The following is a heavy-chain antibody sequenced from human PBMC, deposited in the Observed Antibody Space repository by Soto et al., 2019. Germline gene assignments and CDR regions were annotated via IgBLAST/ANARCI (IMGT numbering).Heavy chain of an antibody. V-gene: IGHV1-18*04. D-gene: IGHD2-15*01. CDR3: AISSRPGEILRFNY. CDR1: GYTFTNYG. CDR2: LSVYNGHT. J-gene: IGHJ4*02. Sequence: ASVKVSCKTSGYTFTNYGISWVRQAPGQGLEWMGWLSVYNGHTDYAQNVQGRVTMTTDISTSTAYMELRSLRSDDTAVYFSAISSRPGEILRFNYCGQGTMAAVSS.